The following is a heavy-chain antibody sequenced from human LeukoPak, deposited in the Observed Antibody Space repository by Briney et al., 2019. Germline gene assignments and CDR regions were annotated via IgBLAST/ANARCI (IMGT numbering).Heavy chain of an antibody. CDR3: VRDPQEDRDPFTGIKTGNWFSP. V-gene: IGHV1-8*01. CDR2: INPNSGNA. CDR1: GYTFITYD. D-gene: IGHD3-9*01. J-gene: IGHJ5*02. Sequence: ASVTVSCKASGYTFITYDINWVRQATGQGPEWMGWINPNSGNAGYGKKFQSRVHLTRNTSTSTVYMEFSRLESDNTAIYYCVRDPQEDRDPFTGIKTGNWFSPWGQGTPVTVSS.